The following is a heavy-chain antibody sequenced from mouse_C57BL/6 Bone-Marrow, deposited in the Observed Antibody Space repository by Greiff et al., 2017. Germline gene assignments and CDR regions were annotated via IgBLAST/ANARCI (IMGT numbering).Heavy chain of an antibody. V-gene: IGHV5-6*01. J-gene: IGHJ2*01. Sequence: DVQLVESGGDLVKPGGSLKLSCAASGFTFSSYGMSWVRQTPDKRLEWVATISSGGSYTYYPDSVKGRFTISRDNAKNTLYLQMSSLKSEDTAMYYCARDSNLDYWGQGTTLTVSS. D-gene: IGHD2-5*01. CDR3: ARDSNLDY. CDR2: ISSGGSYT. CDR1: GFTFSSYG.